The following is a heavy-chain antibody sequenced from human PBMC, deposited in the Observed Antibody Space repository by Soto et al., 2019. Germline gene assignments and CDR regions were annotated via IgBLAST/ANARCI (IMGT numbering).Heavy chain of an antibody. J-gene: IGHJ4*02. D-gene: IGHD3-9*01. Sequence: PGGSLRLSCAASGFTFSSYGMHWVRQAPGKGLEWVAVISYDGSNKYYADSVKGRFTISRDNSKNTLYLQMNSLRAEDTAVYYCAKDRAVLRYFDWLPQGDWGKGTLVTVYS. CDR2: ISYDGSNK. CDR1: GFTFSSYG. CDR3: AKDRAVLRYFDWLPQGD. V-gene: IGHV3-30*18.